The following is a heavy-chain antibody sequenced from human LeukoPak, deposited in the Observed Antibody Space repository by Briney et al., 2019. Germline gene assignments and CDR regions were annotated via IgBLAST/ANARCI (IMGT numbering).Heavy chain of an antibody. J-gene: IGHJ4*02. CDR3: VRARYSADSYYFDY. D-gene: IGHD5-18*01. V-gene: IGHV3-7*03. Sequence: GGSLRLSCAASGFTFSNYWMSWVRQAAGKGLEWVASVKQDESEKYYVDSVKGRFTISRDKAKNSLYLQMNSLRAEDTAVYYCVRARYSADSYYFDYWGQGTLVTVSS. CDR1: GFTFSNYW. CDR2: VKQDESEK.